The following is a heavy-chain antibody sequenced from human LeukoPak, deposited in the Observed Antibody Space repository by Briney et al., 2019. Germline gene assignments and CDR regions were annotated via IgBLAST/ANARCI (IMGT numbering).Heavy chain of an antibody. J-gene: IGHJ5*02. Sequence: SETLSLTCTVSGGSISSYYWSWIRQPPGKGLEWIGYIYYSGSTNYNPSLKSRVTISVDTSKNQLSLKLSSVTAADTAVYYCARLLNSFDYYGSGTPAGWFDPWGQGTLVTVSS. CDR3: ARLLNSFDYYGSGTPAGWFDP. CDR2: IYYSGST. V-gene: IGHV4-59*08. D-gene: IGHD3-10*01. CDR1: GGSISSYY.